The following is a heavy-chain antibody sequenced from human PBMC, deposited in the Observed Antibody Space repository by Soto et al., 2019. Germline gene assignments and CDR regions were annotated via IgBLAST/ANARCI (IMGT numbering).Heavy chain of an antibody. J-gene: IGHJ4*02. D-gene: IGHD2-21*02. Sequence: VQLMQSGAEVKKPGSSVKVSCKASGGTFSSQSINWVRQAPGQGLEWMGGIITLFGTSNYAQNFQGRVTITADQSTSTAYMELNSLTSDDTAVYYCAREVGYGDFSAALLDWGQGTLVTVSS. CDR2: IITLFGTS. V-gene: IGHV1-69*01. CDR3: AREVGYGDFSAALLD. CDR1: GGTFSSQS.